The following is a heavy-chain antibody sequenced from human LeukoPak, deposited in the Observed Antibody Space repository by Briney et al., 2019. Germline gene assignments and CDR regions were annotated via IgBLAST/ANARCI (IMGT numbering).Heavy chain of an antibody. CDR2: INPNSGGT. CDR1: GYTFSGYY. Sequence: GASVKVSCTASGYTFSGYYMHWVRQAPGQGLEWVGWINPNSGGTNYAQKFQGRVTMTRDTSIITAYMELTRLRSDDTAVYYCARGPFTMVRGGPIDYWGQGTLVTVSS. V-gene: IGHV1-2*02. J-gene: IGHJ4*02. CDR3: ARGPFTMVRGGPIDY. D-gene: IGHD3-10*01.